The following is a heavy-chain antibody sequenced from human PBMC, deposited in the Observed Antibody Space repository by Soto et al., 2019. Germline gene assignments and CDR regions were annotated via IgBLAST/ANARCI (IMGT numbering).Heavy chain of an antibody. CDR2: VYYSGTT. J-gene: IGHJ4*02. V-gene: IGHV4-61*01. Sequence: PSETLSLTCSVSGGSVSDKTYYWSWIRQPPGKRLEWIGYVYYSGTTNYNPSLKSRVTISVDLSKNQFSLRLSSVTTADTALYYCARTTAVPNTLRSRYFFDYWGQGTLVTVSS. CDR1: GGSVSDKTYY. D-gene: IGHD4-17*01. CDR3: ARTTAVPNTLRSRYFFDY.